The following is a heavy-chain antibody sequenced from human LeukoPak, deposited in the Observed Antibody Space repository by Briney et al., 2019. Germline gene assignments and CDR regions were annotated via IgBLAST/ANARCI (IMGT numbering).Heavy chain of an antibody. Sequence: SETLSLTCTVSGGSISSSPYYWGWIRQPPGKGLEWTGEINHSGSTNYNPSLKSRVTISVDTSKNQFSLKLSSVTAADTAVYFCARVAAAGNYYFDYWGQGTLVTVSS. CDR3: ARVAAAGNYYFDY. V-gene: IGHV4-39*07. J-gene: IGHJ4*02. CDR2: INHSGST. D-gene: IGHD6-13*01. CDR1: GGSISSSPYY.